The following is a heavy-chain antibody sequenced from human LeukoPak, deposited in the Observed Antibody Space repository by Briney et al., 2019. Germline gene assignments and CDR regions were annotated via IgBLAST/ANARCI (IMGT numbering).Heavy chain of an antibody. J-gene: IGHJ1*01. V-gene: IGHV3-7*01. CDR1: GFTFNRCW. CDR3: TSWGDTTAEYFQR. CDR2: INPDGRDT. D-gene: IGHD2-21*02. Sequence: GGSLRLSCVVSGFTFNRCWMNWVRQAPGKGLEWVAHINPDGRDTYYVDSVKGRFTMSRDNAQNSMYLQMNSLRVEDTAVYYCTSWGDTTAEYFQRWGQGTLVTVSS.